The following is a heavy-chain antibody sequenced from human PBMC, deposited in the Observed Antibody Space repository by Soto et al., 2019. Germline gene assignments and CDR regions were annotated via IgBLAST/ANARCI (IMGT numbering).Heavy chain of an antibody. CDR2: ISDSGST. D-gene: IGHD1-26*01. V-gene: IGHV4-59*01. Sequence: QVQLQESGPGLVKPSETLSLMCTVSGGSITNYYWSWIRQSPAKGLEWIGYISDSGSTKYNPSLKSRVTISVDTSKNQFSLKLTSVSAADTAVYYCARESVGHSAMDVWGQGTTVTVSS. CDR3: ARESVGHSAMDV. J-gene: IGHJ6*02. CDR1: GGSITNYY.